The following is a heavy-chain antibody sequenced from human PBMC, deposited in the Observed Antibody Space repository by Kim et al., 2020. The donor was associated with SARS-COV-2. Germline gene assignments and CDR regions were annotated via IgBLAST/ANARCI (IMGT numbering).Heavy chain of an antibody. Sequence: SETLSLTCAVSGGSISSGGYSWSWIRQPPGKGLEWIGYIYHSGSTYYNPSLKSRVTISVDRSKNQFSLKLSSVTAADTAVYYCARDVNYYYGMDGWGQGT. V-gene: IGHV4-30-2*01. CDR3: ARDVNYYYGMDG. CDR2: IYHSGST. CDR1: GGSISSGGYS. J-gene: IGHJ6*02.